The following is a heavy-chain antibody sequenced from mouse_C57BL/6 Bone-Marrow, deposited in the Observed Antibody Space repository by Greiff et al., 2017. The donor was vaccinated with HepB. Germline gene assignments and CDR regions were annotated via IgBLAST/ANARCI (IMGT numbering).Heavy chain of an antibody. D-gene: IGHD4-1*01. CDR3: TRARANWVYFDY. CDR1: GYTFTDYE. CDR2: IDPETGGT. V-gene: IGHV1-15*01. Sequence: QVQLQQSGAELVRPGASVTLSCKASGYTFTDYEMHWVKQTPVHGLEWIGAIDPETGGTAYNQKFKGKAILTADKSSSTAYMELRSLTSEDSAVYYCTRARANWVYFDYWGQGTTLTVSS. J-gene: IGHJ2*01.